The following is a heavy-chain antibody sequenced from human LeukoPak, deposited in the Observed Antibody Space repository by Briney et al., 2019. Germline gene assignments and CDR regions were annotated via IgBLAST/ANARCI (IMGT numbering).Heavy chain of an antibody. CDR3: AREGIAAAGSQYNWFDP. CDR2: ISAYNGNT. V-gene: IGHV1-18*01. D-gene: IGHD6-13*01. CDR1: GYTFTSYG. J-gene: IGHJ5*02. Sequence: ASVKVSCKASGYTFTSYGISWVRQAPGQGLEWMGWISAYNGNTNYAQKLQGRVTMTTDTSTSTAYMELRSLRSDDTAVYYCAREGIAAAGSQYNWFDPWGQGTLVTVSS.